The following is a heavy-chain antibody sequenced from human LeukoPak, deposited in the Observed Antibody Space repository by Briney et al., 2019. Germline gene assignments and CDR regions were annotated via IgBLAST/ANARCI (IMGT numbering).Heavy chain of an antibody. CDR2: ISGSGGST. CDR3: ATRIAVAGIRSAFDI. Sequence: GGSLRLSCAASGFTFSSYATSWVRQAPGKGLEWVSAISGSGGSTYYADSVKGRFTISRDNSKNTLYLQMNSLRAEDTAVYYCATRIAVAGIRSAFDIWGQGTMVTVSS. J-gene: IGHJ3*02. CDR1: GFTFSSYA. V-gene: IGHV3-23*01. D-gene: IGHD6-19*01.